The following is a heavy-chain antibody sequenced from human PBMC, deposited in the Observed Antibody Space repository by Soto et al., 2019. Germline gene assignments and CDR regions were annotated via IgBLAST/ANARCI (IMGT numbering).Heavy chain of an antibody. CDR2: TFYRSKWYS. CDR3: ARGVTGTGFEY. D-gene: IGHD6-19*01. Sequence: QVQLQQSGPGLVKPSQTLSLTCAISGDSVSSNSAAWNWIRQPPSRSLEWLGRTFYRSKWYSEYAVSVKGRITVNPDTSKNQFSLQLNSVTPEDTAVYYCARGVTGTGFEYWGQGTLVTVSS. CDR1: GDSVSSNSAA. J-gene: IGHJ4*02. V-gene: IGHV6-1*01.